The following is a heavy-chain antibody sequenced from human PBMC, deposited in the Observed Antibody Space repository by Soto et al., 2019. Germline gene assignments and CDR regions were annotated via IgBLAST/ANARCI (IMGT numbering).Heavy chain of an antibody. J-gene: IGHJ2*01. Sequence: PSETLSLTCTVSGGSINNMGYYLVWFRQPPGKGLEWIGSIYNPGSTTYYNQSLKSRVTISVDTSKNQFSLKVNSVTAADTAVYYCVGGSAFAYFDLWGRGTQGTV. CDR3: VGGSAFAYFDL. D-gene: IGHD2-15*01. V-gene: IGHV4-39*01. CDR2: IYNPGSTT. CDR1: GGSINNMGYY.